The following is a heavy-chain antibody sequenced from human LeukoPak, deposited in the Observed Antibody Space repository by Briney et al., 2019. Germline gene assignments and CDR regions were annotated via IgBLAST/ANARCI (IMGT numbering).Heavy chain of an antibody. D-gene: IGHD6-13*01. Sequence: PGVTVRLSCAASGFTFSSYSMNWVRQAPGKGLEWVSSISSNSSYIYYADSVKGRFTISRDNAKNSLYLQMNSLRAEDTAVYYCARADPLAAAGEVDYWGQGTLVTVLS. CDR3: ARADPLAAAGEVDY. CDR1: GFTFSSYS. J-gene: IGHJ4*02. V-gene: IGHV3-21*01. CDR2: ISSNSSYI.